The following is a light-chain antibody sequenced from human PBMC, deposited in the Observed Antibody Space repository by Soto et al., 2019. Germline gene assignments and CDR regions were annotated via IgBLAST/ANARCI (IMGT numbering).Light chain of an antibody. CDR1: HSIGSF. Sequence: DVQMTQSPATLSASVGDRVTITCRASHSIGSFLAWYQQRPGTAPKLLIYDASSLESGVPSRFSGSGSGTEFTLTISRLQPDDFATYYRQQYNSYSYTFGQGTQLGV. CDR2: DAS. J-gene: IGKJ2*01. CDR3: QQYNSYSYT. V-gene: IGKV1-5*01.